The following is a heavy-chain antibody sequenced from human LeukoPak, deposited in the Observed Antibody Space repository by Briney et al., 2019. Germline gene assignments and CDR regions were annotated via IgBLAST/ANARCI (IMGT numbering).Heavy chain of an antibody. V-gene: IGHV3-48*02. Sequence: GGSLRLSCAASGFTFSSYSMNWVRQAPGKGLEWVSYISSSSSTIYYADSVKGRFTISRDNAKNSLYLQMNSLRDEDTAVYYCASYYYDSSGPDGAFDIWGQGTMVTVSS. D-gene: IGHD3-22*01. CDR1: GFTFSSYS. CDR3: ASYYYDSSGPDGAFDI. CDR2: ISSSSSTI. J-gene: IGHJ3*02.